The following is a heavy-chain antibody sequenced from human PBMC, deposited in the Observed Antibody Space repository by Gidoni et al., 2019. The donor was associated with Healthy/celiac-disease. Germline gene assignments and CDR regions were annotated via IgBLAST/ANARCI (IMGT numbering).Heavy chain of an antibody. J-gene: IGHJ4*02. CDR2: INHSGST. D-gene: IGHD1-7*01. Sequence: QVQLQQWGAGLLKPSETLSLTCAVYGGSFSGYYWSWIRQPPGKGLEWIGEINHSGSTNYNPSLKSRVTISVDTSKNQFSLKLSSVTAADTAVYYCARGRLNYVGFYWGQGTLVTVSS. V-gene: IGHV4-34*01. CDR1: GGSFSGYY. CDR3: ARGRLNYVGFY.